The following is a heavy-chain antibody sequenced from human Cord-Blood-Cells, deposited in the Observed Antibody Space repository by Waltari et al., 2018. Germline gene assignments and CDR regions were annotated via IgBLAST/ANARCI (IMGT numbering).Heavy chain of an antibody. CDR3: ARRYCSSTSCYYFDY. CDR2: IIPIFGTA. Sequence: QVQLVQSGAEVKKPGSSVKVSCQASGGTFSSHANSWVRQAPGQGLEWMGGIIPIFGTANYAQKFQGRVTITADESTSTAYMELSSLRSEDTAVYYCARRYCSSTSCYYFDYWGQGTLVTVSS. CDR1: GGTFSSHA. D-gene: IGHD2-2*01. J-gene: IGHJ4*02. V-gene: IGHV1-69*12.